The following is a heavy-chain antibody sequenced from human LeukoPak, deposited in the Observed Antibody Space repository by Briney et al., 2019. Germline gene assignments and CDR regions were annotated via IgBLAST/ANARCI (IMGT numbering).Heavy chain of an antibody. CDR2: ISAYNGNT. CDR1: GYTFTSYG. J-gene: IGHJ4*02. Sequence: ASVKVSCKASGYTFTSYGISWVRQAPGQGLEWMGWISAYNGNTNYAQKLQGRVTMTTDTSTSTAYMELRSPRSDDTAVYYCARVLVIASDFDYWGQGTLVTVSS. V-gene: IGHV1-18*01. CDR3: ARVLVIASDFDY. D-gene: IGHD2-21*01.